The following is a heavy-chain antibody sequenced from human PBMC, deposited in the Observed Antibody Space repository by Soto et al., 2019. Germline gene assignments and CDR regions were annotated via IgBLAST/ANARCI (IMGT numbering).Heavy chain of an antibody. CDR3: ARVRDWFDP. Sequence: LSLTCAVYGGSFSGYYWNWIRQPPGKGLEWIGEIDHSGYTNYNPSLKSRVTISVDTSKNQFSLRLTSVTAADTAVYYCARVRDWFDPWGQGXLFTV. CDR1: GGSFSGYY. D-gene: IGHD3-3*01. V-gene: IGHV4-34*01. CDR2: IDHSGYT. J-gene: IGHJ5*02.